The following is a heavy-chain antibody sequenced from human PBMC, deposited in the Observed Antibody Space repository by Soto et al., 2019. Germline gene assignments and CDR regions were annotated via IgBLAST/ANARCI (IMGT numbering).Heavy chain of an antibody. CDR3: ANREV. Sequence: HPWGSTRISCAASGFTVCTYAMSWVRQAPGKGLEWVSTISGSGGRPYYADSVKGRFTISRDNSKNTLYLQMNSLRAEDTAVYYCANREVWGQGTLVTVSS. J-gene: IGHJ4*02. CDR1: GFTVCTYA. V-gene: IGHV3-23*01. CDR2: ISGSGGRP.